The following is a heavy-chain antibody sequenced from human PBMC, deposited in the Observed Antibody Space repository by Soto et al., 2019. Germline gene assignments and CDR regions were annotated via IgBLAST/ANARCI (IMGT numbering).Heavy chain of an antibody. CDR1: GYTFTSYG. Sequence: ASVKVSCKASGYTFTSYGISWVRQAPGQGLEWMGWISAYNGNTNYAQKLQGRVTMTTDTSTSTAYMELRSLRSDDTAVYYCARATPSDSSAWYGDWFDPWGQGTLVTVSS. CDR2: ISAYNGNT. V-gene: IGHV1-18*04. J-gene: IGHJ5*02. CDR3: ARATPSDSSAWYGDWFDP. D-gene: IGHD6-19*01.